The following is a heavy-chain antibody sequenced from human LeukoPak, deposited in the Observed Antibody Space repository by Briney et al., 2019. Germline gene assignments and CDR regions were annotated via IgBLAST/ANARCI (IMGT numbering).Heavy chain of an antibody. D-gene: IGHD2-2*01. CDR1: GFTFTLYW. V-gene: IGHV3-7*01. CDR2: INQDGSEK. Sequence: GGSLRLSCAASGFTFTLYWMTWVRQAPGKGLEWVANINQDGSEKYHVDSVKGRFTISRDNAKNSLYLQMNSLRAEDTAVYYCARDRGPVVPAATTDAFDIWGRGTMVTVSS. CDR3: ARDRGPVVPAATTDAFDI. J-gene: IGHJ3*02.